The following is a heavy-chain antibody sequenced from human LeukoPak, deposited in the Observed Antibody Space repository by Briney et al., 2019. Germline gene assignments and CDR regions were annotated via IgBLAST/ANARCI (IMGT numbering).Heavy chain of an antibody. V-gene: IGHV3-23*01. CDR1: GFTFSGSA. J-gene: IGHJ4*02. D-gene: IGHD3-22*01. Sequence: PRGSLRLSCAASGFTFSGSAMSWVRQAPGKGLEWVSAITDAGDTTNYADSVKGRFTISRDNSKNTLYLQMNSLRAEDTAVYYCAKRRYDRSGYFDYWGQGTLVTVSS. CDR2: ITDAGDTT. CDR3: AKRRYDRSGYFDY.